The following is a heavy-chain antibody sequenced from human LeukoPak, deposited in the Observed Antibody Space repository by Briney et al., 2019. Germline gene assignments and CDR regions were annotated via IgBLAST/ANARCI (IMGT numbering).Heavy chain of an antibody. D-gene: IGHD3-10*01. CDR2: INHSGST. V-gene: IGHV4-34*01. J-gene: IGHJ4*02. CDR3: ARGLTMVRGVPSGDY. CDR1: GGSFSGYY. Sequence: SETLSLTCAVYGGSFSGYYWSWIRQPPGKGLEWIGEINHSGSTNYNPSLKSRVTISVDTSKNQFSLKLSSVTAADTAVYYCARGLTMVRGVPSGDYWGQGTLVTVSS.